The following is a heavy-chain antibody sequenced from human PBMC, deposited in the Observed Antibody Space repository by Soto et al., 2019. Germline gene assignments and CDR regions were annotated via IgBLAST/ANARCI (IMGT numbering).Heavy chain of an antibody. D-gene: IGHD3-22*01. Sequence: GGSLRLSCAASGFTFTTYAMSWVRQAPGKGLEWVSSLTGSGAGTYYADSVKGRFTISRDNSKNTLYLQMNSLKTEDTAVYYCTTDSYFTLKLVRFDYWGLGTLVTVSS. J-gene: IGHJ4*01. CDR1: GFTFTTYA. CDR3: TTDSYFTLKLVRFDY. CDR2: LTGSGAGT. V-gene: IGHV3-23*01.